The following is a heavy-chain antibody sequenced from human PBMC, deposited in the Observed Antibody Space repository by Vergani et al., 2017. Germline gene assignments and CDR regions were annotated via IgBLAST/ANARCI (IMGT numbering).Heavy chain of an antibody. Sequence: QVQLVESGGGVVQPGRSLRLSCAASGFTFRSYGMHWVRQAPGKGLEWVAVISYDGSNKYYADSVKGRFTISRDNSKNTLYLQMNSLRAEDTAVYYCAKNLRFWGQGTLVTVSA. D-gene: IGHD3-16*01. CDR2: ISYDGSNK. V-gene: IGHV3-30*18. J-gene: IGHJ4*02. CDR3: AKNLRF. CDR1: GFTFRSYG.